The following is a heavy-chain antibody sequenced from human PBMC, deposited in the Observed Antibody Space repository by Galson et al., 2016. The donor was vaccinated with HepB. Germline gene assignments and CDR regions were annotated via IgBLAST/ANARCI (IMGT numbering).Heavy chain of an antibody. V-gene: IGHV5-51*01. CDR1: GYTLTSDG. J-gene: IGHJ4*02. CDR2: IYAGDSDT. D-gene: IGHD1-26*01. Sequence: AEVKKPGESLKISCKGFGYTLTSDGSARGRQLPGKGLEWRGIIYAGDSDTKYGPSFQGQVTISVDKSISTAYLLGNSLKASDSAMYYGERQRRYLWEPGDYWGQGTLVTVSS. CDR3: ERQRRYLWEPGDY.